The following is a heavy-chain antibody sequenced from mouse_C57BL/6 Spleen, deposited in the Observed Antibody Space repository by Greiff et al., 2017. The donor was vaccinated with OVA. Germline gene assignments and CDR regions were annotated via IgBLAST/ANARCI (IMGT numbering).Heavy chain of an antibody. J-gene: IGHJ2*01. CDR2: IDPSDSYT. D-gene: IGHD2-12*01. CDR3: ARRDLSNDVGHYFDY. Sequence: QVQLQQPGAELVRPGTSVKLSCKASGYTFTSYWMHWVKQRPGQGLEWIGVIDPSDSYTNYNQKFKGKATLTVDTSSSTAYMQLSSLTSEDSAVYYCARRDLSNDVGHYFDYWGQGTTLTVSS. V-gene: IGHV1-59*01. CDR1: GYTFTSYW.